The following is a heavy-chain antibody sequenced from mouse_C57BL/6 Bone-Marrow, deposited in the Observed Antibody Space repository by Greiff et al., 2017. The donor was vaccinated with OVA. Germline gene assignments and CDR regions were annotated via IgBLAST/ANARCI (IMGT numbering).Heavy chain of an antibody. Sequence: EVKVEESGGGLVQPGGSMKLSCAASGFTFSDAWMDWVRQSPEKGLEWVAEIRNKANNHATYSAESVKGRFTTSRDDYKSSVYLQMNSLRAEDTAIYYCTRYDCYHWYFDVWGTGTTVTVSS. CDR1: GFTFSDAW. CDR3: TRYDCYHWYFDV. V-gene: IGHV6-6*01. J-gene: IGHJ1*03. CDR2: IRNKANNHAT. D-gene: IGHD2-3*01.